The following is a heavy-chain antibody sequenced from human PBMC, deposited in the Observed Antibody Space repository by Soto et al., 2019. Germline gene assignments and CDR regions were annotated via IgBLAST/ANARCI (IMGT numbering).Heavy chain of an antibody. Sequence: GGSLRLSCAASGFTVSSNYMSWVRQAPGKGLEWVSVIYSGGSTYYADSVKGRFTISRDNSKNTLYLQMNSLRAEDTAVYYCARDTHRYYDFWSGSPGHMDVWGKGTTVTVSS. D-gene: IGHD3-3*01. CDR3: ARDTHRYYDFWSGSPGHMDV. CDR1: GFTVSSNY. CDR2: IYSGGST. V-gene: IGHV3-66*01. J-gene: IGHJ6*03.